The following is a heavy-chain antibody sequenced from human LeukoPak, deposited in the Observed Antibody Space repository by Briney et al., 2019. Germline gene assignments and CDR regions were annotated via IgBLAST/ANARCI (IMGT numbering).Heavy chain of an antibody. J-gene: IGHJ3*02. CDR2: INHSGST. Sequence: SETLSLTCAVYGGSFSGYYWSWIRQPPGKGLEWIGEINHSGSTNYNPSLKSRVTISVDTSKNQFSLKLSSVTAGDTAVYYCARGTRRDGYNSAFMGAFDIWGQGTIVTVSS. V-gene: IGHV4-34*01. CDR3: ARGTRRDGYNSAFMGAFDI. CDR1: GGSFSGYY. D-gene: IGHD5-24*01.